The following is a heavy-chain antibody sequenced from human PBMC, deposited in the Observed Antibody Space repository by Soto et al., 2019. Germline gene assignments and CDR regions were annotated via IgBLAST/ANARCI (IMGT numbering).Heavy chain of an antibody. V-gene: IGHV3-30*04. Sequence: QVQLVESGGGVVQPGTSLRLSCAASGFTFSTYAMHWVRQTPGKGLEWVAVTWDDGSNKYYADSVKGRFTMSRDNSKNTLYLQMNSLRAEDTAVYYCARVLSLPGAAVVYYGMDVWGQGTTVTVSS. CDR3: ARVLSLPGAAVVYYGMDV. CDR2: TWDDGSNK. CDR1: GFTFSTYA. J-gene: IGHJ6*02. D-gene: IGHD6-13*01.